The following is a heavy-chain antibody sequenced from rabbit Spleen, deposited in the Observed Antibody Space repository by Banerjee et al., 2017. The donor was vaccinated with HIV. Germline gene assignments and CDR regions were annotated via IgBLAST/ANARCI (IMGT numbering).Heavy chain of an antibody. J-gene: IGHJ3*01. CDR3: ARDGYTTGDYHRYFAL. V-gene: IGHV1S45*01. D-gene: IGHD7-1*01. Sequence: QEQLEESGGDLVKPGGSLTLTCTASGFSFSSNYYMCWVRQAPGKGLELIACIYTGSSGSTYYARWAKGRFTTSKTSSTTVTLQMTSLTAADTATYFCARDGYTTGDYHRYFALWGQGTLVTVS. CDR1: GFSFSSNYY. CDR2: IYTGSSGST.